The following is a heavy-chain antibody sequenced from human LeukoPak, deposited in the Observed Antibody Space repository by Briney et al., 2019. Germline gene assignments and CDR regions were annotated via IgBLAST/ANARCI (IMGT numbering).Heavy chain of an antibody. Sequence: ASVKVSCKASGVTFRCYAISWVRQAPGQGLEWMGGIIPMFDIINYAQKCQGRVTIIADKSTSTDYMELSRLRSEDTAVYYCARDGRGYSDYDFRYFDYWGQGTLVTVSS. D-gene: IGHD5-12*01. CDR2: IIPMFDII. V-gene: IGHV1-69*10. J-gene: IGHJ4*02. CDR3: ARDGRGYSDYDFRYFDY. CDR1: GVTFRCYA.